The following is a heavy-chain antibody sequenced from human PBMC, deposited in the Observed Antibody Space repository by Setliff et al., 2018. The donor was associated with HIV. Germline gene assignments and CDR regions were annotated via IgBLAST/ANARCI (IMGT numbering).Heavy chain of an antibody. V-gene: IGHV1-69*13. CDR2: IIPHFDAP. CDR3: ASPRLDWSFSHFDY. J-gene: IGHJ4*02. D-gene: IGHD3-9*01. CDR1: GDTFTSSA. Sequence: SVKVSCKASGDTFTSSAISWVRQARGQGLEWMGAIIPHFDAPQYAQKFQGRVTITADQSTSTAYMELSGLTSEDTAVYYCASPRLDWSFSHFDYWGQGTPVTVSS.